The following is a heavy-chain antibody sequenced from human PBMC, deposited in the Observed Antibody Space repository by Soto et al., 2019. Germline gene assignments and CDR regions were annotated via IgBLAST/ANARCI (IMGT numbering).Heavy chain of an antibody. J-gene: IGHJ6*02. Sequence: SETLSLTCAVDGGYFSGYYWSWIRQPPGKGLEWIGEINHSGSTNYNPSLKSRVTISVDTSKNQFSLKLSSVTAADTAVYYCARDIAAAGNYGMDVWGQGTTVTVSS. CDR1: GGYFSGYY. CDR2: INHSGST. CDR3: ARDIAAAGNYGMDV. D-gene: IGHD6-13*01. V-gene: IGHV4-34*01.